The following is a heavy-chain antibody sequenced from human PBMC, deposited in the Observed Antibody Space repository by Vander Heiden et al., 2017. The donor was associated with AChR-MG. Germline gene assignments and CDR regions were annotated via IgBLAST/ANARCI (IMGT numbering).Heavy chain of an antibody. CDR1: GGSFSGYY. CDR3: ARWGVIVVVPAATASWIDYYYGMDV. J-gene: IGHJ6*02. V-gene: IGHV4-34*01. Sequence: QVQLQQWGAGLLKPSETLSLTCAVYGGSFSGYYWSWIRQPPGKGLEWIGEINHSGSTNYNPSLKSRVTISVDTSKNQFSLKLSSVTAADTAVYYCARWGVIVVVPAATASWIDYYYGMDVWGQGTTVTVSS. D-gene: IGHD2-2*01. CDR2: INHSGST.